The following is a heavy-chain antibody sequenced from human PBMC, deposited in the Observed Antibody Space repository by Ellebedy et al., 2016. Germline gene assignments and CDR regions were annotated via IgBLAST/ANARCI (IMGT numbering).Heavy chain of an antibody. V-gene: IGHV3-33*01. CDR3: AREGTGYSYGCFDL. CDR1: GFTFSSYG. J-gene: IGHJ2*01. CDR2: IWYDGSNK. D-gene: IGHD5-18*01. Sequence: GESLKISCAASGFTFSSYGMHWVRQAPGKGLEWVAVIWYDGSNKYYADSVKGRFTISRDNSKNTLYLQMNSLRAEDTAVYYCAREGTGYSYGCFDLWGRGTLVTVSS.